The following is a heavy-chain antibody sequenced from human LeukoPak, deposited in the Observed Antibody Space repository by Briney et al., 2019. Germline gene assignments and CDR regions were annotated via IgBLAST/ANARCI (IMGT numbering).Heavy chain of an antibody. Sequence: GGSLRLSCVASGFTFSNAWMTWVRQAPGKGLEWVSSISPSSSYMYYADSVKGRFTISRDNTKNSLYLQMNSLRAGDTAVYYCARATWDSWGQGALVTVSS. CDR1: GFTFSNAW. CDR2: ISPSSSYM. D-gene: IGHD2-15*01. J-gene: IGHJ4*02. CDR3: ARATWDS. V-gene: IGHV3-21*01.